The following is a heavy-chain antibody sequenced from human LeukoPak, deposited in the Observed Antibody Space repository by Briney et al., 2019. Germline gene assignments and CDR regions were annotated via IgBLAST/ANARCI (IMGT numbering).Heavy chain of an antibody. Sequence: PSETLSLTCTISGYSISSGYYWGWIRQPPGKGLEWIGSIYHSGSTYYNPSLKSRVTISLDTSENQFSLKLNSVTAADTAVYYCARDLYSSGWGYFDYWGQGTLVTVSS. CDR1: GYSISSGYY. V-gene: IGHV4-38-2*02. D-gene: IGHD6-19*01. J-gene: IGHJ4*02. CDR3: ARDLYSSGWGYFDY. CDR2: IYHSGST.